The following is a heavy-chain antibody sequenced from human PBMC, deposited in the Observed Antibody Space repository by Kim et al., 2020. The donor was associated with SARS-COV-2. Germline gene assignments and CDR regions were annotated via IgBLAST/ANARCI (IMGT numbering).Heavy chain of an antibody. CDR1: GGSISSSSYF. CDR2: IYYSGST. CDR3: ARDLRDGYNSGNWFDP. V-gene: IGHV4-39*07. D-gene: IGHD5-12*01. Sequence: SETLSLTCTVSGGSISSSSYFWGWIRQPPGKGLEWIGSIYYSGSTYYNPSLKSRVTISVDTSKNQFSLKLSSVTAADTAVYYCARDLRDGYNSGNWFDP. J-gene: IGHJ5*02.